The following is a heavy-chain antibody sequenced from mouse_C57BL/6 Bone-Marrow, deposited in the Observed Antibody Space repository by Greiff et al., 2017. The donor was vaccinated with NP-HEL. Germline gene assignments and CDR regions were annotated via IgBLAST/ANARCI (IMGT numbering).Heavy chain of an antibody. CDR1: GYTFTTYP. D-gene: IGHD2-5*01. CDR3: ARRGYSNFSWFAY. CDR2: FHPYNDAP. J-gene: IGHJ3*01. Sequence: QVQLQQSGAELVKPGASVKMSCKASGYTFTTYPIEWMKQNHGKSLEWIGNFHPYNDAPNYNEKFKGKATLTVEKSSSTVYLELSRLTSDDSAVYYCARRGYSNFSWFAYWGQGTLVTVSA. V-gene: IGHV1-47*01.